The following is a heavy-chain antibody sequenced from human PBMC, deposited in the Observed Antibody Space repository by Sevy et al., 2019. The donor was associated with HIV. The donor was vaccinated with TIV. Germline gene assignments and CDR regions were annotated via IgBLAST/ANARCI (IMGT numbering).Heavy chain of an antibody. Sequence: GGSLRLSCAASGFTFSSYAMSWVRQAPGKGLEWVSAISGGGGSTYYADSVKGRFTISRDNSKNTLYLQMNSLRAEDTAVYYCAKVGSGKIVVVPAAAFDIWGQGTMVTVSS. CDR2: ISGGGGST. D-gene: IGHD2-2*01. V-gene: IGHV3-23*01. CDR3: AKVGSGKIVVVPAAAFDI. CDR1: GFTFSSYA. J-gene: IGHJ3*02.